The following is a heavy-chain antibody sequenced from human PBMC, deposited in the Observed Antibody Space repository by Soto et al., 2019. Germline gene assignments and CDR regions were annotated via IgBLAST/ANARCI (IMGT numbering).Heavy chain of an antibody. Sequence: QVQLVQSGAEVKKPGSSVKVSCKASGGTFSNYAFSWVRQAPGQGLEWLGGIMPIVGRADYAQKFRGRVTTTADEATATANMELTSLRSEDAAVYYCAGGLKEDGSGGNYCFGMDVWGQGTTVTVSS. J-gene: IGHJ6*02. D-gene: IGHD2-15*01. CDR3: AGGLKEDGSGGNYCFGMDV. CDR1: GGTFSNYA. CDR2: IMPIVGRA. V-gene: IGHV1-69*12.